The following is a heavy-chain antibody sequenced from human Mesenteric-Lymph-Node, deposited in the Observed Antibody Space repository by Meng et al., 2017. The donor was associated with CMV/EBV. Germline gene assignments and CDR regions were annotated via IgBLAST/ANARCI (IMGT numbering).Heavy chain of an antibody. CDR2: IGTAGDT. Sequence: GGSLRLSCAACGFTFSSYDMHWVRQATGKGLEWVSAIGTAGDTYYPGSVKGQFTISRENAKNSLYLQMNSLRAEGTAVYYCAKGNGGGNTAIYYYGMDVWGQGTTVTVSS. D-gene: IGHD5-18*01. CDR3: AKGNGGGNTAIYYYGMDV. CDR1: GFTFSSYD. V-gene: IGHV3-13*03. J-gene: IGHJ6*02.